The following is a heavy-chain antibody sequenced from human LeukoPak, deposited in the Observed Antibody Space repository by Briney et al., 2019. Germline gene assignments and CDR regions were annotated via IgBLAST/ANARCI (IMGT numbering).Heavy chain of an antibody. Sequence: SETLSLTCTVSGGSISSYYWRWIRQPPGKGLEWIGYIYYSGSTNYNPSLKSRVTISVDTSKNQFSLKLSSVTAADTAVYYCARDRLEDIRGAFDIWGQGTMVTVSS. CDR3: ARDRLEDIRGAFDI. CDR2: IYYSGST. J-gene: IGHJ3*02. CDR1: GGSISSYY. D-gene: IGHD2-15*01. V-gene: IGHV4-59*01.